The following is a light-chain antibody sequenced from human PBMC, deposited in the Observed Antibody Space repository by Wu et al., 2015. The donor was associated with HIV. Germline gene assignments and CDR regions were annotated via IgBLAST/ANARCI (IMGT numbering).Light chain of an antibody. V-gene: IGKV3-20*01. CDR3: HQSGSSPLT. CDR2: GAS. Sequence: IVLRQSPGTLSLSLGDRAIFSCRASQRISDSYVSWYQQKPGQAPRLLIYGASNRATGVPERFSGRGFGTDFSLIISSLEPEGFAVYFCHQSGSSPLTFGQGTRVEIK. CDR1: QRISDSY. J-gene: IGKJ1*01.